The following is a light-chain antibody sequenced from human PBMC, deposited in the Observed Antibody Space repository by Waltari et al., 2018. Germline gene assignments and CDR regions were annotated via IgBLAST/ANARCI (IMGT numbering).Light chain of an antibody. CDR3: QSYDSSLGGSV. J-gene: IGLJ2*01. V-gene: IGLV1-40*01. CDR1: SSNIGAGYD. Sequence: QSVLTQPASVSGAPGQRVTISCTGSSSNIGAGYDVTWYQQLPGEAPKLLIYVNTNRPSGVPDRVSGSKSGTSASLAITGLRADDEADYYCQSYDSSLGGSVFGGGTKLTVL. CDR2: VNT.